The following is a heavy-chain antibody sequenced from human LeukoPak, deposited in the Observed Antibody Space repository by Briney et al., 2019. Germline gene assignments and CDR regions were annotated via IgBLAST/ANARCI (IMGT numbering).Heavy chain of an antibody. D-gene: IGHD6-13*01. Sequence: GESLEISCKGSGYSFTSYWIGWVRQIPRKGLEWMWIIYPGDSDTRHRPSFQGQVTISAGKSISTAYLQWSSLTASDTHMYYCARLRSWYVAYYYGMDVWGQGNTVTVSS. V-gene: IGHV5-51*01. J-gene: IGHJ6*02. CDR3: ARLRSWYVAYYYGMDV. CDR1: GYSFTSYW. CDR2: IYPGDSDT.